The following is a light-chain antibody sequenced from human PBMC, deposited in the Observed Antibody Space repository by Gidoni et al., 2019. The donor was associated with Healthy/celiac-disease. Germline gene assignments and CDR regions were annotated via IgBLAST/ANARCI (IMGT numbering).Light chain of an antibody. V-gene: IGKV3-11*01. J-gene: IGKJ4*01. Sequence: IVLTQSPATLSLSPGARAPLSCRASQSVSSYLAWDQQKPGQAPRLLIYDASNRATGIPARFSGSGSGTDFTLTISSLEPEDFAVYYCQQRSNWPTFGGGTKVEIK. CDR3: QQRSNWPT. CDR1: QSVSSY. CDR2: DAS.